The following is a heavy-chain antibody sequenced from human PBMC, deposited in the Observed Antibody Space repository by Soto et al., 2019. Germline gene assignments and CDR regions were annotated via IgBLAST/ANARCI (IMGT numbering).Heavy chain of an antibody. CDR3: VKGIR. V-gene: IGHV3-74*01. CDR2: INNDGSRI. Sequence: EVQLVESGGGLVQPGGSLRLSCAASGFSFSSQWMYWVRQSPGKGPEWVSYINNDGSRIGYADSVKGRFTISRDNAKNTVYLQMNRLGVEDTAVYYCVKGIRWGRGTPVTVSS. CDR1: GFSFSSQW. J-gene: IGHJ4*01.